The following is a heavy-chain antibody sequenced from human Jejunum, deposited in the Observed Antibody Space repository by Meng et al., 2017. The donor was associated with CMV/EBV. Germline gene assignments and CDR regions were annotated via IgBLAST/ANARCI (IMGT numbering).Heavy chain of an antibody. CDR2: INPNSGDT. D-gene: IGHD2/OR15-2a*01. CDR3: AKVKSTYHYDSTTYYPNPLFDY. Sequence: YTHWVRQAPGQGLEWMGWINPNSGDTNYAQKFQGRVTMTRDTSISTAYMELSRLRSDDTAVYYCAKVKSTYHYDSTTYYPNPLFDYWGQGTLVTVSS. J-gene: IGHJ4*02. V-gene: IGHV1-2*02. CDR1: Y.